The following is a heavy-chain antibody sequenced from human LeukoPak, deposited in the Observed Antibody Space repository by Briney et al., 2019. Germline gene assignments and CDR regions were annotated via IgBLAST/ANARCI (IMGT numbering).Heavy chain of an antibody. Sequence: GGSLRLSCAASGFTFTNYWMSWVRQAPGKGLEWVANIKQDGSQIYYVDSLRGRFTISRDNAKNSLYLQMNSLRAEDTALYHCARDRSEQGGWFDPWGQGTLVTVSS. CDR3: ARDRSEQGGWFDP. V-gene: IGHV3-7*03. CDR2: IKQDGSQI. CDR1: GFTFTNYW. J-gene: IGHJ5*02. D-gene: IGHD1/OR15-1a*01.